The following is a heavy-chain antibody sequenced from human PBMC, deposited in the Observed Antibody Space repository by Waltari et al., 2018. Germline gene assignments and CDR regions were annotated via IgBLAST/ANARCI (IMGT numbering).Heavy chain of an antibody. V-gene: IGHV4-4*07. CDR3: ARDSGHYSFFGVAPRDYYYMDV. CDR1: GGSISSYY. D-gene: IGHD3-3*01. J-gene: IGHJ6*03. CDR2: IYTSGST. Sequence: QVQLQESGPGLVKPSETLSLTCTVSGGSISSYYWSWIRQPAGKGLEWIGRIYTSGSTNYNPSLKSRVTMSVDTSKNQFSLRLSSVTAADTAVYYCARDSGHYSFFGVAPRDYYYMDVWGKGTTVTISS.